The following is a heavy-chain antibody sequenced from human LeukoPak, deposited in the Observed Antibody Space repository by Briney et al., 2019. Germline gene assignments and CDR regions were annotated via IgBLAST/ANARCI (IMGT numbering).Heavy chain of an antibody. J-gene: IGHJ4*02. CDR3: ARGLPMVDY. CDR2: IYYSGST. Sequence: SETLSLTCTVAGGSISSYYWSWIRQPPGKGLEWIRYIYYSGSTNYNPSLKSQVTISVDTSKNQFSLKLSAVTAADTAVYYCARGLPMVDYWGQGTLVTVSS. V-gene: IGHV4-59*01. CDR1: GGSISSYY. D-gene: IGHD3-10*01.